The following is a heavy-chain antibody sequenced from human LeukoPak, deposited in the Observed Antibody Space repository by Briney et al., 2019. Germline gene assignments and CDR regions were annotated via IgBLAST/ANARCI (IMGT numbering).Heavy chain of an antibody. CDR3: ARDRGLTSGYDFDFDY. V-gene: IGHV4-30-4*02. CDR2: IYYSGST. CDR1: GGSISSGDYY. Sequence: SETLSLTCTVSGGSISSGDYYWSWIRQPPGKGLEWIGYIYYSGSTYYNPSLKSRVTISVDTSKNQFSLKLSSVTAADTAVYYCARDRGLTSGYDFDFDYWGQGTLVTVSS. D-gene: IGHD5-12*01. J-gene: IGHJ4*02.